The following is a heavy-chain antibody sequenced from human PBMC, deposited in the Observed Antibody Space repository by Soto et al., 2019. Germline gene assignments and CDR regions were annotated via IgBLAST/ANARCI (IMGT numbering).Heavy chain of an antibody. CDR1: GFIFTDYG. CDR2: IAAYNGNT. D-gene: IGHD1-1*01. J-gene: IGHJ3*02. Sequence: QVQLLQSGAEVKKPGASVRVSCKASGFIFTDYGISWVRQAPGQGLEWMGWIAAYNGNTDYAQRLQDRVTMTTAPSAGTAYMELRSLTSDDTAVYYCARDPNWNAPPQYTFDNFGQGTMVTVSS. CDR3: ARDPNWNAPPQYTFDN. V-gene: IGHV1-18*01.